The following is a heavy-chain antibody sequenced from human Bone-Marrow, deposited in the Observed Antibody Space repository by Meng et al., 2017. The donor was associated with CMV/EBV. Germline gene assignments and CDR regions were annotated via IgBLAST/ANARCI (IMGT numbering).Heavy chain of an antibody. Sequence: GESLKISCSASGFTFSRHWMTWVRQAPGKGLEWVANIKQDGSEKYYVDSVKGRFTISRDNAKNSLYLQMNSLRAEDTAVYYCARARRYSSSSPYYFDYWGQGTLVTVSS. CDR1: GFTFSRHW. J-gene: IGHJ4*02. CDR2: IKQDGSEK. CDR3: ARARRYSSSSPYYFDY. V-gene: IGHV3-7*01. D-gene: IGHD6-6*01.